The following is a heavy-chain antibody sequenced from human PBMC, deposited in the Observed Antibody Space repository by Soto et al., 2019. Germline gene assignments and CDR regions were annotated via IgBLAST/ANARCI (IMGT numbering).Heavy chain of an antibody. D-gene: IGHD3-3*01. V-gene: IGHV1-69*06. J-gene: IGHJ4*02. CDR3: NRGSEYDFWSGYL. Sequence: QERMVQSGAEVRKPGSSVKVSCKVTGGTSTRYAINWVRQAPGQGLEWMGGIVPMFGTSKYAQKFQGRVTITADTSTNIAYMELRSLRSEDTAVYYCNRGSEYDFWSGYLWGQGTLVSVSS. CDR1: GGTSTRYA. CDR2: IVPMFGTS.